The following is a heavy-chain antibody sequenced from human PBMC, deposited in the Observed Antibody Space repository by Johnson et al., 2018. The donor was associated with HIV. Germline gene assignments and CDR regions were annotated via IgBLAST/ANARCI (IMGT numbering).Heavy chain of an antibody. CDR1: EFSFSDYG. Sequence: QVQLVESGGGVVQPGKSVRLSCAASEFSFSDYGMHWVRQAPGKGLEWVAVISFDGVNEYYADSVKGRFTISRDNSKNTLYLQMNSLRAEDTAGYYGARGGKSYYGAFDIWGQGTMVTVSS. J-gene: IGHJ3*02. CDR2: ISFDGVNE. CDR3: ARGGKSYYGAFDI. D-gene: IGHD3-10*01. V-gene: IGHV3-30*04.